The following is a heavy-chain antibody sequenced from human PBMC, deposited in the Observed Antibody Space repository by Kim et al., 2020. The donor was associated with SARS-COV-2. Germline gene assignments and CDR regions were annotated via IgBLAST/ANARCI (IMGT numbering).Heavy chain of an antibody. CDR1: GGSFSGYY. J-gene: IGHJ5*02. CDR2: INHSGST. D-gene: IGHD3-3*01. Sequence: SETLSLTCAVYGGSFSGYYWSWIRQPPGKGLEWIGEINHSGSTNYNPSLKSRVTISVDTSKNQFSLKLSSVTAADTAVYYCARGLIYYDFWSGYYFLSGWFDPWGQGTLVTVSS. CDR3: ARGLIYYDFWSGYYFLSGWFDP. V-gene: IGHV4-34*01.